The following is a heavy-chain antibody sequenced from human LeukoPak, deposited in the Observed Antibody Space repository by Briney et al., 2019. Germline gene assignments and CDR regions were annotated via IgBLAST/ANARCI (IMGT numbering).Heavy chain of an antibody. Sequence: GGSLRLSCAASGSTVSSNYMSWVRQAPGKGLGWVSVIYSGGSTYYADSVKGRFTISRDNSKNTLYLQMNSLRAEDTAVYYCARSKSGSYFDYWGQGTLVTVSS. D-gene: IGHD1-26*01. CDR3: ARSKSGSYFDY. CDR1: GSTVSSNY. CDR2: IYSGGST. J-gene: IGHJ4*02. V-gene: IGHV3-53*01.